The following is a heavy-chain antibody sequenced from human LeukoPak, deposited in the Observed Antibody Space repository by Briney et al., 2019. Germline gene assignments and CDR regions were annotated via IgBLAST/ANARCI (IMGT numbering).Heavy chain of an antibody. CDR1: GGSISSYY. CDR3: ARARYCSSTSCWNNYYYYSGMDV. D-gene: IGHD2-2*01. V-gene: IGHV4-59*01. Sequence: PSETLSLTCTVSGGSISSYYWSWIRQPPGKGLEWIGYIYYSGSTNYNPSLKSRVTISVDTSKNQFSLKLSSVTAADTAVYYCARARYCSSTSCWNNYYYYSGMDVWGKGPTSTVSS. J-gene: IGHJ6*04. CDR2: IYYSGST.